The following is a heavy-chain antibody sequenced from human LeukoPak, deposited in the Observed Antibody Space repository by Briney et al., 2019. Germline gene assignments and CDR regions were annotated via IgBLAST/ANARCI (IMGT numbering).Heavy chain of an antibody. CDR2: IYYSGST. V-gene: IGHV4-59*08. CDR1: GASISSYY. CDR3: ARHGDRGTDYYYYGMDV. D-gene: IGHD7-27*01. J-gene: IGHJ6*02. Sequence: TSETLSLTCTVSGASISSYYWSWIRQPPGKGLEWIGYIYYSGSTHYNPSLKSRVNISVDTSKNQFSLSLSSVTAADTAVYYFARHGDRGTDYYYYGMDVWRQGTTVTVSS.